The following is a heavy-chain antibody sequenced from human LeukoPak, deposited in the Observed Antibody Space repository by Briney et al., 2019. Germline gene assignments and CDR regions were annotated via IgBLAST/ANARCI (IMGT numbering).Heavy chain of an antibody. CDR1: GYTFTGYY. CDR2: INPNSGGT. D-gene: IGHD6-19*01. J-gene: IGHJ5*02. V-gene: IGHV1-2*02. CDR3: ARVPRKRPYSSGWYSWFDP. Sequence: GASVKVSCKASGYTFTGYYMHWVRQAPGQGLEWMGWINPNSGGTNYAQKFQGRVTMTRDTSISTAYIELSRLKYDDTAVYYCARVPRKRPYSSGWYSWFDPWGQGTLVTVSS.